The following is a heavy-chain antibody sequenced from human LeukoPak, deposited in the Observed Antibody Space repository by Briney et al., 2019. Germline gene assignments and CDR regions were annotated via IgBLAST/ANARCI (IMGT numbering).Heavy chain of an antibody. CDR3: AREDYGGRSFDY. Sequence: SQTLSLTCTVSGGSISSGSYYWSWIRQPAGKGLEWIGRIYTSGSTNYSPSLKSRVTISVDTSKNQFSLKLSSVTAADTAVYYCAREDYGGRSFDYWGQGTLVTVSS. CDR1: GGSISSGSYY. CDR2: IYTSGST. J-gene: IGHJ4*02. V-gene: IGHV4-61*02. D-gene: IGHD4-23*01.